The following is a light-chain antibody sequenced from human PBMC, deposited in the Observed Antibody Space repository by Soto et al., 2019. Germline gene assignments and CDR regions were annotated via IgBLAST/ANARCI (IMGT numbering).Light chain of an antibody. CDR2: GAS. V-gene: IGKV3-15*01. J-gene: IGKJ1*01. CDR1: QSVSSD. Sequence: EIVMTQSPATLSVSPGERATLCCRASQSVSSDLVWYQHKLGQAPRLLMYGASTRATGIPARFSGSGSGTEFTLTINSLQSEDVAVYYCQQYNDWPRTFGPGTKVDIK. CDR3: QQYNDWPRT.